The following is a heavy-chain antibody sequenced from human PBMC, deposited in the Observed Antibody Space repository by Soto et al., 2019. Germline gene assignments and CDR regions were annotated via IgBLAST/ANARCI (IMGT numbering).Heavy chain of an antibody. CDR1: GFTFSSYA. V-gene: IGHV3-23*01. J-gene: IGHJ5*02. CDR2: ISGSGGST. Sequence: GGSLRLSCAASGFTFSSYAMSWVRQAPGKGLEWVSAISGSGGSTYYADSVKGRFTISRDNSKNTLYLQMNSLRAEDTAVYYCAKDNPYCSSTSRPFSIDPWAREPWSPSPQ. CDR3: AKDNPYCSSTSRPFSIDP. D-gene: IGHD2-2*01.